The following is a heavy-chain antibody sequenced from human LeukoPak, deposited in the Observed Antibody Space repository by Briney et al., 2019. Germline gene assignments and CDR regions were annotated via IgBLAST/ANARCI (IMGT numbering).Heavy chain of an antibody. J-gene: IGHJ4*02. CDR3: ASQFWWAAVAGTTLDY. D-gene: IGHD6-19*01. Sequence: PGGSLRLSCAASGFTFSNYWMSWVRQAPGKGLKWVANIKEDGSEKYYVDSVKGRFTISRDNAKIPLYLQMNSLRAEDTAVYYCASQFWWAAVAGTTLDYWGQGTLVTVSS. V-gene: IGHV3-7*05. CDR1: GFTFSNYW. CDR2: IKEDGSEK.